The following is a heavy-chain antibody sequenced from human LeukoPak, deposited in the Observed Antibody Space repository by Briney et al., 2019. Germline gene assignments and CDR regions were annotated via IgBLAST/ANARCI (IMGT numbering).Heavy chain of an antibody. D-gene: IGHD6-13*01. V-gene: IGHV4-34*01. J-gene: IGHJ4*02. CDR2: INHSGST. Sequence: SETLSLTCAVYGGSFSGYYWSWIRQPPGKGLEWIGEINHSGSTNYNPSLKSRVTISVDTSKNQFSLQLNSVTPEDTAVYYCARISSSWFFDYWGQGTLVTVSS. CDR1: GGSFSGYY. CDR3: ARISSSWFFDY.